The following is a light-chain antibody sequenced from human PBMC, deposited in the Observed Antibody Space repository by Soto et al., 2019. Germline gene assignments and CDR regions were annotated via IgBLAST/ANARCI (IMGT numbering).Light chain of an antibody. V-gene: IGKV4-1*01. CDR2: WSS. Sequence: DIVMTQSPDSLAGSLGERATINCKSSQSVLYSSNNKNYLAWYQQKPGQPPKLLIYWSSTRESGVPDRFSGSGSGTDFTLTISSLQAEDVALYYCQQYYSTPLTFGGGTKVEIK. CDR1: QSVLYSSNNKNY. J-gene: IGKJ4*01. CDR3: QQYYSTPLT.